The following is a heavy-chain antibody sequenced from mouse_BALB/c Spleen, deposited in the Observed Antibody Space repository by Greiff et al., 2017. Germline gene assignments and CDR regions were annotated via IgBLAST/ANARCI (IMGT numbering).Heavy chain of an antibody. V-gene: IGHV1-67*01. CDR1: GYTFTDYA. CDR2: ISIYYDNT. J-gene: IGHJ4*01. Sequence: QVLLQQSGPELVRPGESVKISCKGSGYTFTDYAMHWVKQSHAKSLEWIGVISIYYDNTNYNQTFKGKATMTVDNSTSTAYMELARLTSEDSAIYYCAREATTARAMDYWGQGTSVTVSS. D-gene: IGHD1-2*01. CDR3: AREATTARAMDY.